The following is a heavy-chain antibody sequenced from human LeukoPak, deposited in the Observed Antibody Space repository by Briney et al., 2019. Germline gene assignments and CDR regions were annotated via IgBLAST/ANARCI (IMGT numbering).Heavy chain of an antibody. V-gene: IGHV7-4-1*02. CDR1: GYTFTSYG. CDR2: IITDTGNP. CDR3: AREVLRHDY. D-gene: IGHD3-10*01. Sequence: ASVKVSCKASGYTFTSYGISWVRQAPGQGLEWMGWIITDTGNPTYAQGFTGRFVFSVDTSVNTAYLQISSLKPEDTAVYYCAREVLRHDYWGQGTLVTVSS. J-gene: IGHJ4*02.